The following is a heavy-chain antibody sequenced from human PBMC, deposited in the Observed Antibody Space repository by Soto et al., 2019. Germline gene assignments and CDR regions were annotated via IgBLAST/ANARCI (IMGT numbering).Heavy chain of an antibody. CDR1: GGTFSSYA. D-gene: IGHD6-13*01. V-gene: IGHV1-69*05. CDR3: ARGAQSGSWGEGWFDP. Sequence: QVQLVQSGAELKKPGSSVKVSCKASGGTFSSYAISWVRQAPGQGLEWMGGIIPIFGTANYAQKFQGRVTIXXDASTSTAYMDLSSLPSDDTAIYYCARGAQSGSWGEGWFDPWGQGTLVTVSS. CDR2: IIPIFGTA. J-gene: IGHJ5*02.